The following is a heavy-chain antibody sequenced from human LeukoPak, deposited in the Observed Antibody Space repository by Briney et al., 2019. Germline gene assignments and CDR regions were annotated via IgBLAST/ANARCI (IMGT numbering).Heavy chain of an antibody. Sequence: SETLSLTCTVSGGSISSYYWSWIRQPAGKGLEWIGRIYTSGSTNYNPSLKSRVTMSVDTSKNQFSLKLSSVTAADTAVYYCASDSTYYYDSSGRGGYFDYWGQGTLVTVSS. J-gene: IGHJ4*02. CDR3: ASDSTYYYDSSGRGGYFDY. V-gene: IGHV4-4*07. D-gene: IGHD3-22*01. CDR1: GGSISSYY. CDR2: IYTSGST.